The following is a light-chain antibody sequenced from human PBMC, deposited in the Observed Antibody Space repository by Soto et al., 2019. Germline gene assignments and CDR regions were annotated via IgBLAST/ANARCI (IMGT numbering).Light chain of an antibody. Sequence: QSVLTQPASVSGSPGQSITISCTGTSSDVGGYNYVSWYQQHPGKAPKLMIYDVSNRPSGVSNRFSGSKSGSTASLIISGLQAEDEADYYCSSYTSSSTLVVFGGGTQLTVL. CDR1: SSDVGGYNY. CDR3: SSYTSSSTLVV. CDR2: DVS. V-gene: IGLV2-14*03. J-gene: IGLJ2*01.